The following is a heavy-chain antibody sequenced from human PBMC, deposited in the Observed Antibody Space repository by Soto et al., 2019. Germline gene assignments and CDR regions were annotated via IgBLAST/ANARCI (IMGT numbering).Heavy chain of an antibody. D-gene: IGHD6-19*01. CDR2: ISAYNGNT. CDR3: ARNSSGWYFPLLDY. Sequence: ASVKVSCKASGYTSTSYGISWVRQAPGQGLEWMGWISAYNGNTNYAQKLQGRVTMTTDTSTSTAYMELRSLRSDDTAVYYCARNSSGWYFPLLDYWGQGTLVTVSS. J-gene: IGHJ4*02. V-gene: IGHV1-18*01. CDR1: GYTSTSYG.